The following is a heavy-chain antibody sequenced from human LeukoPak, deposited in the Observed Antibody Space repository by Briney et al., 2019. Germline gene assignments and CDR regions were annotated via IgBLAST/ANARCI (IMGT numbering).Heavy chain of an antibody. CDR2: TNQDGSEK. D-gene: IGHD2-15*01. CDR1: GFIFSSYW. CDR3: ARDAYCSGGSCYVY. V-gene: IGHV3-7*01. Sequence: GGSLRLSCAASGFIFSSYWMGWVRQAPGKGLEWVANTNQDGSEKNYVDSVKGRFTISRDNAENSLDLQMNSLRAEDTAVYYCARDAYCSGGSCYVYWGQGTLVTVSS. J-gene: IGHJ4*02.